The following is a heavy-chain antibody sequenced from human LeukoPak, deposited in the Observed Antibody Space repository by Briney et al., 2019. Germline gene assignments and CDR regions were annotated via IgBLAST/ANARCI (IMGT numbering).Heavy chain of an antibody. D-gene: IGHD2-15*01. V-gene: IGHV4-39*01. CDR3: ARRHCSGVSCYTPPFDF. Sequence: SETLSLTCTVSGGSISSTSSYWGWIRQSPGEGLEWIGNIYYSGNTYYNPSLKSRVTISVDTSKNQFSLKMNSVTAADTAVYYCARRHCSGVSCYTPPFDFWGQGTLATVSS. CDR2: IYYSGNT. J-gene: IGHJ4*02. CDR1: GGSISSTSSY.